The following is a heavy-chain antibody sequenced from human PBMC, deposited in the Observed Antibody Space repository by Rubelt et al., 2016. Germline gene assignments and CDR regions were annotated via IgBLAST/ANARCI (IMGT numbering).Heavy chain of an antibody. D-gene: IGHD5/OR15-5a*01. Sequence: VRQAPGKGLECVANINQDGSEKKYVDSVKGRFTISRDNAKNSLFLQMSSLRAEDTAVYYCARAPQVYCSYGLEVWGQGTTVTVSS. J-gene: IGHJ6*02. CDR2: INQDGSEK. V-gene: IGHV3-7*03. CDR3: ARAPQVYCSYGLEV.